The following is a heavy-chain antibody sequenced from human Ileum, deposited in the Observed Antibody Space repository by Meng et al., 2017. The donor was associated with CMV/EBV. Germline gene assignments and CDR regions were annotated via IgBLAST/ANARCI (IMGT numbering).Heavy chain of an antibody. J-gene: IGHJ4*02. Sequence: SETLSLTCTVSGASVTSTAYYWNWIRQPPGKGLEWIGYIFYSTTSYYNPSLKSRVTISLDTSKNQFSVKLTSVTAADTAVYYCARVPESSGSYSDSWGQGTLVTVS. D-gene: IGHD3-10*01. CDR2: IFYSTTS. CDR1: GASVTSTAYY. V-gene: IGHV4-30-4*08. CDR3: ARVPESSGSYSDS.